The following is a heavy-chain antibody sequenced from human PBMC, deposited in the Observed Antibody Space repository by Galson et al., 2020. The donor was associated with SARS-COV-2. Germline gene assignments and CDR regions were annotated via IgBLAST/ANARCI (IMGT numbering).Heavy chain of an antibody. D-gene: IGHD3-3*01. Sequence: SETLSLTCAVYGGSFSGNYWSWIRQSPGKGLEWIGEINHGGSTNYNPSLKSRATISVDTSKNQFSLNVSSVTAADTAVYYCARVSTDYDFWSAYCSRNNWFDPWGQGILVTVSS. V-gene: IGHV4-34*01. CDR1: GGSFSGNY. CDR2: INHGGST. CDR3: ARVSTDYDFWSAYCSRNNWFDP. J-gene: IGHJ5*02.